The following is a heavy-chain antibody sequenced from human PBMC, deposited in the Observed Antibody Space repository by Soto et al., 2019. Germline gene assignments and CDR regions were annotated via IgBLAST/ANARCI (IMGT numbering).Heavy chain of an antibody. V-gene: IGHV4-59*01. CDR3: ARTPYDFWSGYKTEMDF. CDR2: IYYSGST. D-gene: IGHD3-3*01. CDR1: GGSISSYY. Sequence: SETLSLTCTVSGGSISSYYWSWIRQPPGKGLEWIGYIYYSGSTNYNPSLKSRVTISVDTSKNQFSLKLSSVTAADTAVYYCARTPYDFWSGYKTEMDFRGQGTTVTVSS. J-gene: IGHJ6*02.